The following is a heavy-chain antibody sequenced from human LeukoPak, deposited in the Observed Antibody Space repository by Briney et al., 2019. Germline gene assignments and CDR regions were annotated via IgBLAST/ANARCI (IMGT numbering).Heavy chain of an antibody. V-gene: IGHV1-3*01. CDR2: INAGNGNT. D-gene: IGHD2-2*01. J-gene: IGHJ4*02. CDR1: GYTFTSYA. CDR3: AKGSSPSPPRLGEKFTPYYFDY. Sequence: ASVKVSCKASGYTFTSYAMHWVRQAPGQRLEWMGWINAGNGNTKYSQKFQGRVTITRDTSASTAYMELSSLRSEDTAVYYCAKGSSPSPPRLGEKFTPYYFDYWGQGTLVPVPP.